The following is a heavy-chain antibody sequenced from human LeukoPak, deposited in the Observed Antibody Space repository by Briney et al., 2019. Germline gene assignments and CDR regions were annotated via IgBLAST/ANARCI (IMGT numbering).Heavy chain of an antibody. V-gene: IGHV4-34*01. CDR2: INHSGST. J-gene: IGHJ4*02. D-gene: IGHD1-7*01. CDR3: ARRRRNWNFLDY. CDR1: GGSFSGYY. Sequence: SETLSLTCAVYGGSFSGYYWSWIRQPPGKGLEWFGGINHSGSTNYNPSLKSRVTISVDTSKNQFSLKLSSGTAADTAVYYCARRRRNWNFLDYWGQGTLVIVSS.